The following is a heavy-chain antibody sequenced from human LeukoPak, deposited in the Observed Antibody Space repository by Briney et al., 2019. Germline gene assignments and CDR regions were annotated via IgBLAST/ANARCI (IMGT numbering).Heavy chain of an antibody. D-gene: IGHD6-19*01. J-gene: IGHJ4*02. V-gene: IGHV3-21*01. CDR2: ISSSSSYI. CDR1: GFAFSSYS. CDR3: ARAIAVAGPDY. Sequence: GGSLRLSCAASGFAFSSYSMNWVRQAPGKGLEWVSSISSSSSYIYYADSVKGRFTISRDNAKNSLYLQMNSLRAEDTAVYYCARAIAVAGPDYWGQGTLVTVSS.